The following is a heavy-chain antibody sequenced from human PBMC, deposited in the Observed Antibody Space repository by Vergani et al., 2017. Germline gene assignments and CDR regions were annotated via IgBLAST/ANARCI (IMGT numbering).Heavy chain of an antibody. V-gene: IGHV3-30-3*01. CDR2: ISYDGSNK. CDR1: GFTFDDYA. D-gene: IGHD6-19*01. Sequence: VQLVESGGGLVQPGRSLRLSCAASGFTFDDYAMHWVRQAPGKGLEWVAVISYDGSNKYYADSVKGRFTISRDNSKNTLYLQMNSLRAEDTAVYYCARESSGWYSYWGQGTLVTVSS. J-gene: IGHJ4*02. CDR3: ARESSGWYSY.